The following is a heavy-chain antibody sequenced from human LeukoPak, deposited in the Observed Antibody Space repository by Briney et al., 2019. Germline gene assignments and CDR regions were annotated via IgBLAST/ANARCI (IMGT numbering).Heavy chain of an antibody. CDR3: ARALTDYSQLPSDAFDI. D-gene: IGHD1-1*01. Sequence: ASVKVSCKASGYTFTSYAMNWVRQAPGQGLEWMGWINTNTGNPTYAQGFTGRFVFSLDTSVSTAYLQIGSLKAEDTAVYYCARALTDYSQLPSDAFDIWGQGTMVTVSS. CDR1: GYTFTSYA. J-gene: IGHJ3*02. CDR2: INTNTGNP. V-gene: IGHV7-4-1*01.